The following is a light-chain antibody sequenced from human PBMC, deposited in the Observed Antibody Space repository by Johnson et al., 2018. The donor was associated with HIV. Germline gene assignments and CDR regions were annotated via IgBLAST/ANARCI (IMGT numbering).Light chain of an antibody. J-gene: IGLJ1*01. CDR3: GTWDSSLSAYV. CDR2: ENN. V-gene: IGLV1-51*02. Sequence: QSVLTQPPSVSAAPGQKVTISCSGSSSNIGNNYVSWYQQLPGTAPKLLIYENNKRPSGIPDRFSGSKSGTSATLGITGLQTGDEADYYCGTWDSSLSAYVCGTGTQCIVL. CDR1: SSNIGNNY.